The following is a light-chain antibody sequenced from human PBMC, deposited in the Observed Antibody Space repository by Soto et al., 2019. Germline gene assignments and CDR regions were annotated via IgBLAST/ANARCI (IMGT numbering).Light chain of an antibody. V-gene: IGKV3-15*01. Sequence: EIVLTQSPGTLSLSPGERGALSCRASQAIGRNLAWCQQKPGQAPRLLIYAASTRATGIPGRFSGSGSGTEFTLTISSLQSEDFAVYYCQQYNNWPLTFGGGTKVDIK. CDR1: QAIGRN. CDR3: QQYNNWPLT. J-gene: IGKJ4*01. CDR2: AAS.